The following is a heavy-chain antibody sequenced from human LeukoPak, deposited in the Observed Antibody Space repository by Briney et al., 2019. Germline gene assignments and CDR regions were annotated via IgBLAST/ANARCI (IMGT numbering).Heavy chain of an antibody. V-gene: IGHV3-23*01. Sequence: QPGGSLRLSCAASGFTFSDYAMNWVRQAPGRGLPWVSTINYSGDSTYYADSVKGRFTISRDNAKNTLYLQMNSLRAEDTAVYFCAKDATMRVVIGYFDYWGQGTLVTVSS. CDR2: INYSGDST. D-gene: IGHD2-21*01. CDR1: GFTFSDYA. J-gene: IGHJ4*02. CDR3: AKDATMRVVIGYFDY.